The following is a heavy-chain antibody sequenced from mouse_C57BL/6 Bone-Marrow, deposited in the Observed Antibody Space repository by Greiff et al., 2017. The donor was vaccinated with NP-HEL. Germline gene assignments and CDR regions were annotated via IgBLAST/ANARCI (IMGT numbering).Heavy chain of an antibody. CDR1: GYTFTDYY. CDR2: INPNNGGT. CDR3: ASIYDGYPAWFAY. V-gene: IGHV1-26*01. Sequence: VQLQQSGPELVKPGASVKISCKASGYTFTDYYMNWVKQSHGKSLEWIGDINPNNGGTSYNQKFKGKATLTVDKSSSTAYMELRSLTSEDSAVYYCASIYDGYPAWFAYWGQGTLVTVSA. J-gene: IGHJ3*01. D-gene: IGHD2-3*01.